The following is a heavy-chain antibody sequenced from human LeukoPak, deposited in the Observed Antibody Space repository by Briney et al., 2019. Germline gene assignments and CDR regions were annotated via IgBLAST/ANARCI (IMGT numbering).Heavy chain of an antibody. J-gene: IGHJ4*02. CDR2: INPNSGGT. Sequence: ASVKVSCKASGYTFTGYYMHWVRQAPGQGLEWMGWINPNSGGTNYAQKFQGRVTMTRDPSISTAYMELSRLRSDDTAVYYCARLLWFGETHFDYWGQGTLVTVSS. D-gene: IGHD3-10*01. CDR3: ARLLWFGETHFDY. V-gene: IGHV1-2*02. CDR1: GYTFTGYY.